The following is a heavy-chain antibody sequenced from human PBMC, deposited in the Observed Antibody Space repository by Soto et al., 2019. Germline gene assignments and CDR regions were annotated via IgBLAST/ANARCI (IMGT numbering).Heavy chain of an antibody. J-gene: IGHJ3*02. D-gene: IGHD6-19*01. V-gene: IGHV1-69*01. CDR3: ARVRRGSSGPNAFDI. CDR2: STPVFGTA. CDR1: GGTFSSYT. Sequence: QVQLVQSGAEVKKPGSSVKVSCKASGGTFSSYTIDWVRQAPGQGLEWMGGSTPVFGTANYAQKFQGRITITADESTRTAYMELRSLRSEDTAVYYCARVRRGSSGPNAFDIWGQGTMVTVSS.